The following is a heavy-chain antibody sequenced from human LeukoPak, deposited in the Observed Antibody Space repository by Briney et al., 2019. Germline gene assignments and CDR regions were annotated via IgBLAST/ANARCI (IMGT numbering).Heavy chain of an antibody. Sequence: GGSLRLSCAASGFTFSSYSMNWVRQAPGKGLEWVSSISSSSSYIYYADSVKGRFTISRDNAKNSLYLQMNSLRAEDTAVYYCARGPKDTTGFDYWGQGTLVTVSS. V-gene: IGHV3-21*01. CDR3: ARGPKDTTGFDY. D-gene: IGHD4-17*01. CDR2: ISSSSSYI. CDR1: GFTFSSYS. J-gene: IGHJ4*02.